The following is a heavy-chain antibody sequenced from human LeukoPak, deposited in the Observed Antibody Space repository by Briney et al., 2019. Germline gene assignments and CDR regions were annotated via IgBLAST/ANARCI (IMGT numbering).Heavy chain of an antibody. D-gene: IGHD4-17*01. V-gene: IGHV1-2*02. CDR1: GYTFTGYY. Sequence: ASVKVSCKASGYTFTGYYMHWVRQAPGQGLEWTGWINPNSGGTNYAQKFQGRVTMTRDTSTSTAYMELRSLRSDDTAVYYCARDRASTVTTFDYWGQGTLVTVSS. CDR3: ARDRASTVTTFDY. J-gene: IGHJ4*02. CDR2: INPNSGGT.